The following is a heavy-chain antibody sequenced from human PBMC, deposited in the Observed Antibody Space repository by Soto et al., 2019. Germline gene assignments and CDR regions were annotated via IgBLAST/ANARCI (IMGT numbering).Heavy chain of an antibody. Sequence: EVQLVESGGGLVQPGGSLRLSCADSGFTFSNYWMNWVRQAPGKGLEWVANIRQDGGEIYYVDSVKGRFTISRDNTKNSLYLQMTGLRAEDTAVYYCARGADYGAHFQHWGQGTLVTVSS. V-gene: IGHV3-7*01. CDR1: GFTFSNYW. CDR2: IRQDGGEI. J-gene: IGHJ1*01. CDR3: ARGADYGAHFQH. D-gene: IGHD4-17*01.